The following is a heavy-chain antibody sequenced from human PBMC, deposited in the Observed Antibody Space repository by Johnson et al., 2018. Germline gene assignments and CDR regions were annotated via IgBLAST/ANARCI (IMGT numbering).Heavy chain of an antibody. J-gene: IGHJ1*01. CDR2: IIPVFGTP. CDR1: GGTFNSFA. V-gene: IGHV1-69*01. CDR3: VKEGDPQY. Sequence: QVRLVESGAEVKKPGSSVKVSCKASGGTFNSFAISWVRQAPGQGLEWMGQIIPVFGTPNYAQRLQGRVTIMADESTSTVYRDRGRLRSEDAAVYYCVKEGDPQYGGHGTLVTVSS.